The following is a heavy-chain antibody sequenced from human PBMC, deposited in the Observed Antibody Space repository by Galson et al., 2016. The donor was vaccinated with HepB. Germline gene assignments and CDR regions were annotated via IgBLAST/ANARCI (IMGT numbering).Heavy chain of an antibody. CDR2: LNPSDSYT. J-gene: IGHJ4*02. CDR1: GYSFTGHW. CDR3: ARHMSRSFDY. Sequence: QSGAEVKKSGESLRISCKGSGYSFTGHWISWVRQMPGTGLEWMGTLNPSDSYTNYSPSLQGHVTISTDKSISTAYLQWSSLKDSDTAMYYCARHMSRSFDYWGQGTLVTVSS. V-gene: IGHV5-10-1*01. D-gene: IGHD2-21*01.